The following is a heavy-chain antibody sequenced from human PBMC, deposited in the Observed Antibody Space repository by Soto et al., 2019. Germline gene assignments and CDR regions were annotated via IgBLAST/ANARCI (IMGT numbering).Heavy chain of an antibody. CDR1: GFTFSSYT. CDR2: ISSSSNYI. V-gene: IGHV3-21*01. J-gene: IGHJ4*02. CDR3: ARGYDSFDY. Sequence: ESGGGLVKPGGSLRLSCAASGFTFSSYTLNWVRQAPGKGLEWVSSISSSSNYIYYADSVKGRLTISRDNAKNSLYLQMNSLRAEDTAVYYCARGYDSFDYWGQGTLVTVSS. D-gene: IGHD3-22*01.